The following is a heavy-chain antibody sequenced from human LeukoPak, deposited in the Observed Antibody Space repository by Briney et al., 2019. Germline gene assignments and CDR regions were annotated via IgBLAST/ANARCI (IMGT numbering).Heavy chain of an antibody. CDR2: ISSSSSYI. CDR3: ARVRAVGEGRFDY. CDR1: GFTFSSYS. V-gene: IGHV3-21*01. J-gene: IGHJ4*02. Sequence: GGSLRLSCAASGFTFSSYSMNWVRQAPGKGPEWVSSISSSSSYIYYADSVKGRITISRDNAKNSLYLQMNSLRAEDTAVYYCARVRAVGEGRFDYWGQGTLVTVSS. D-gene: IGHD1-26*01.